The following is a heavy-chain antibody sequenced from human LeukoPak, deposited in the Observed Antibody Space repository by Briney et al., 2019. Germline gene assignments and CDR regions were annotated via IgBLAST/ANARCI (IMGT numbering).Heavy chain of an antibody. V-gene: IGHV1-2*06. J-gene: IGHJ4*02. CDR2: INPNSGGT. Sequence: GASVKVSCKASGYTFTGYYMHWVRQAPGQGLEWMGRINPNSGGTSYAQKFQGRVTMTRDTSITTAYMELSRLRSDDTAVYYCARDLTIFGGVNDPLIRGHWGQGTLVTVSS. D-gene: IGHD3-3*01. CDR3: ARDLTIFGGVNDPLIRGH. CDR1: GYTFTGYY.